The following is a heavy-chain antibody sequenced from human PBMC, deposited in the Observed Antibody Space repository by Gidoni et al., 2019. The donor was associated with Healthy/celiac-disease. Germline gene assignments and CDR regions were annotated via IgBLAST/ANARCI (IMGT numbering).Heavy chain of an antibody. CDR1: GSPFSSSG. CDR2: ICYDGSKK. CDR3: ARGSDVVDYYDECYAFDI. Sequence: QVQLVESGGGVVQPGRSLRLSCAASGSPFSSSGIHWVRQPPGKGLEWVAVICYDGSKKYDADSVKGRFTISRDNSKNTLYLQMNSLRSEDTAVYYCARGSDVVDYYDECYAFDIWGQGTMVTVSS. J-gene: IGHJ3*02. D-gene: IGHD3-22*01. V-gene: IGHV3-33*01.